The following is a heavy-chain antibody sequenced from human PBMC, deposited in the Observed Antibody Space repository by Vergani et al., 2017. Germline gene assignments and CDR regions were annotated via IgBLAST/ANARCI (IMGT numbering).Heavy chain of an antibody. CDR2: IDWDDDK. J-gene: IGHJ3*02. CDR1: GFSLSTSGMR. V-gene: IGHV2-70*04. D-gene: IGHD2-15*01. Sequence: QVTLKETGPALVKPTQTLTLTCTFSGFSLSTSGMRVSWIRQPPGKALEWLARIDWDDDKFYSTSLKTRLTISKDTSKNQVVLTMTNMDPVDTATYYCARIAVGDAFDIWGQGTMVTVSS. CDR3: ARIAVGDAFDI.